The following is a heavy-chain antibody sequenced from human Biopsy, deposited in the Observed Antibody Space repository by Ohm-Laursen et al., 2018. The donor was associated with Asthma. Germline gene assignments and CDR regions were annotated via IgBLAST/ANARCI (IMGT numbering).Heavy chain of an antibody. CDR2: ITGSGGFT. D-gene: IGHD1-14*01. J-gene: IGHJ4*02. Sequence: SLRLSCAASGFTFSNYVMSWVRQAPGKGLEWVSSITGSGGFTCYADSVKGRFTISRDKSDNTLYLQMNSLRAEDTAVYYCARDGPELPTELDYWGPGTLVTVSS. CDR3: ARDGPELPTELDY. CDR1: GFTFSNYV. V-gene: IGHV3-23*01.